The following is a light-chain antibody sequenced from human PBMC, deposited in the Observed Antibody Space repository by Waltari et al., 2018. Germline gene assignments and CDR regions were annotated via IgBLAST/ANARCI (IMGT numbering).Light chain of an antibody. V-gene: IGLV2-14*03. CDR1: SSDVGAYDY. Sequence: QPALAQPASVSGSPGQSITISCSGTSSDVGAYDYVSWYQQHPGEVPKLIIYEVTKRPSGVSNRFSGSKSGNTASLTISGLQAEDDADYYCSSYTSTSAYVFGSGTKVTVI. CDR3: SSYTSTSAYV. CDR2: EVT. J-gene: IGLJ1*01.